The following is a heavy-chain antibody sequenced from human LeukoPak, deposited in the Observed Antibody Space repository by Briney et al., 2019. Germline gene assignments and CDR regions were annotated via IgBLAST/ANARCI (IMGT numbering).Heavy chain of an antibody. D-gene: IGHD3-16*01. J-gene: IGHJ4*02. Sequence: GGSLRLSCAASGFTFSSYWMSWVRQAPGKGLEWVAVISYDGSNKYYADSVKGRFTISRDNSKNTLYLQMNSLRAEDTAVYYCASQQDLRYYVWGSYENNENWGQGTLVTVSS. CDR3: ASQQDLRYYVWGSYENNEN. CDR1: GFTFSSYW. CDR2: ISYDGSNK. V-gene: IGHV3-30*14.